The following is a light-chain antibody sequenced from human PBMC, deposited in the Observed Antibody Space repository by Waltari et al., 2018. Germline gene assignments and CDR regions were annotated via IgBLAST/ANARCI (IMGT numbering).Light chain of an antibody. CDR1: QSLTDN. CDR2: RTS. CDR3: QQYSTTPLT. Sequence: DIVMTQSPATLSVAPGERVTLSCRASQSLTDNLAWYQQRPGQAPRLLISRTSSRATGVPARFSASGSGTEFTLTISSLQSEDLAVYYCQQYSTTPLTFGGGTKVEVK. V-gene: IGKV3-15*01. J-gene: IGKJ4*01.